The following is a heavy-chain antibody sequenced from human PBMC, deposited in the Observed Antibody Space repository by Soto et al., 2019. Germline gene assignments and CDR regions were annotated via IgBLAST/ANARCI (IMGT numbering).Heavy chain of an antibody. D-gene: IGHD3-3*01. CDR3: ARDPTIFGVVTPYGMDV. CDR1: CYTFTSYG. V-gene: IGHV1-18*04. Sequence: SVKVSYKASCYTFTSYGISWVRQAPVQGLEWMGWISAYNGNTNYAQKLQGRVTMTTDTSTSTAYMELRSLRSDDTAVYYCARDPTIFGVVTPYGMDVWGQGTKVTVYS. J-gene: IGHJ6*02. CDR2: ISAYNGNT.